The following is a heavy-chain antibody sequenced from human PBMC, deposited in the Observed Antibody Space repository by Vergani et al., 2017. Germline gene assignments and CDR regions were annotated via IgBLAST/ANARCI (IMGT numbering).Heavy chain of an antibody. Sequence: EVQLVESGGGLVQPGGSLRLSCAASGFTFSSYWMSWVRQAPGKGLEWVANIKQDGSEKYYVDSVKGRFTISRDNAKNSLYLQMNSLRAEDTAVYYCAREVVYCGGDCXSGRQYYYYYGMDVWGQGTTVTVSS. D-gene: IGHD2-21*02. CDR3: AREVVYCGGDCXSGRQYYYYYGMDV. CDR1: GFTFSSYW. V-gene: IGHV3-7*01. J-gene: IGHJ6*02. CDR2: IKQDGSEK.